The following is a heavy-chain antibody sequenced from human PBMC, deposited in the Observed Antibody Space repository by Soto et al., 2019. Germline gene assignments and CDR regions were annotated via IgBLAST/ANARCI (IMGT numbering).Heavy chain of an antibody. CDR1: GFTFSSYA. Sequence: QVQLVESGGGVVQPGRSLRLSCAASGFTFSSYAMHWVRQAPGKGLEWVAVISYHGSNKYYADSVKGRFTISRDNSKNTLYLQMNSLRAEDPAVYYCAREMAPPSSYAAYYYYGMDVWGQGTTVTVSS. CDR2: ISYHGSNK. V-gene: IGHV3-30-3*01. J-gene: IGHJ6*02. D-gene: IGHD2-8*01. CDR3: AREMAPPSSYAAYYYYGMDV.